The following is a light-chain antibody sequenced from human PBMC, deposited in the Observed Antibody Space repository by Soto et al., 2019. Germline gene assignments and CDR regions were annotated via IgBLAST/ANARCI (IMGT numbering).Light chain of an antibody. Sequence: EIVMTQSPATLSVSPGERATPSCRASQSVSSNLAWYQQKPGQAPRLLIYGASTRATGIPARFSVSGSGTEFTLPISSLQNEDFAVDYCQQYNNWALPFGGGTKVEIK. J-gene: IGKJ4*01. CDR1: QSVSSN. CDR3: QQYNNWALP. V-gene: IGKV3-15*01. CDR2: GAS.